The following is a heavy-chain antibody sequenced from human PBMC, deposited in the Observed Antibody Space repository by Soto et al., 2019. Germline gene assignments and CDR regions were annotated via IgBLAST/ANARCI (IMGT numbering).Heavy chain of an antibody. V-gene: IGHV1-69*13. CDR1: GGTFSSYA. D-gene: IGHD3-16*01. Sequence: ASVKVSCKASGGTFSSYAISWVRQAPGQGLEWMGGIIPFFGTANSAQKFKGRVTFPADDSTGTAYMERGSLIFGDTAVYSCASPGGGGWLAYWGQGTLVPVPS. CDR2: IIPFFGTA. J-gene: IGHJ4*02. CDR3: ASPGGGGWLAY.